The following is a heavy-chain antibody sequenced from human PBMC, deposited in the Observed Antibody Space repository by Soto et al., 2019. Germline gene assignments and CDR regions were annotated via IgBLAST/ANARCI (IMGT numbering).Heavy chain of an antibody. CDR3: ARDLSGVGIESQ. J-gene: IGHJ4*02. CDR1: GFTFSSFT. Sequence: QVQLVESGGGVVQPGRSLRLSCAASGFTFSSFTMHWVRQPPGEGLDWVAVISGDERDRRYAGSVQGRFTISRDNSKSTLYLQMNNLRTEDTAIYYCARDLSGVGIESQWGQGTLVTVFS. CDR2: ISGDERDR. V-gene: IGHV3-30*04. D-gene: IGHD3-10*01.